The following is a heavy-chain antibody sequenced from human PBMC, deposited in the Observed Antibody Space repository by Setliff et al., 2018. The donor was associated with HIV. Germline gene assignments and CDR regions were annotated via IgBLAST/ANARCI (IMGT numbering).Heavy chain of an antibody. J-gene: IGHJ5*01. D-gene: IGHD3-10*02. CDR3: ARQPITMYWFDS. CDR1: GGSISNSSFY. V-gene: IGHV4-39*01. CDR2: IYYSWNT. Sequence: SETLSLTCTVSGGSISNSSFYWSWIRQTPGKGLEWIGSIYYSWNTHYNPSYESRLVISLDTSKYQISLKLTSVTAADTAVYYCARQPITMYWFDSWGQGTLVTVSS.